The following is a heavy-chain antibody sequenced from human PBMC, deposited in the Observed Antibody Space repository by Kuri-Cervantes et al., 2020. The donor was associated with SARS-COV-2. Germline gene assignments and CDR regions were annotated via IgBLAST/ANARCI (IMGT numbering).Heavy chain of an antibody. D-gene: IGHD2-21*01. V-gene: IGHV4-39*07. CDR3: AMSSDWNPLWYFDL. CDR1: GGSINSSSFY. Sequence: GSLRLSCSVSGGSINSSSFYWGWIRQPPGKGLEWIGMIYYSGSPYYNPSLKSRVTISADTSKSQFSLNLKSVTAADTAIYYCAMSSDWNPLWYFDLWGRGTLVTVSS. CDR2: IYYSGSP. J-gene: IGHJ2*01.